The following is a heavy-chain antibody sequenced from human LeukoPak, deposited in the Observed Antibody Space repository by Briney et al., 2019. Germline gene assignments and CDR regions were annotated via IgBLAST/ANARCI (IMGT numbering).Heavy chain of an antibody. CDR3: ARSLHDCTNGVCYASGFDY. CDR1: GFTFSSYG. J-gene: IGHJ4*02. V-gene: IGHV3-33*01. Sequence: GRSLRLSCAASGFTFSSYGMHWVRQAPGKGLEWVAVIWYDGSNKCYADSVKGRFTISRDNSKNTLYLQMNSLRAEDTAVYYCARSLHDCTNGVCYASGFDYWGQGTLVTVSS. D-gene: IGHD2-8*01. CDR2: IWYDGSNK.